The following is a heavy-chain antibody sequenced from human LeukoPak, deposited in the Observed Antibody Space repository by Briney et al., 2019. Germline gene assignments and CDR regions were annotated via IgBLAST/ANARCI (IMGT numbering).Heavy chain of an antibody. V-gene: IGHV1-24*01. CDR1: GYTFTGYY. Sequence: AASVKVSCKASGYTFTGYYMHWVRQAPGKGLEWMGGFDPEDGETIYAQKFQGRVTMTEDTSTDTAYMELSSLRSEDTAVYYCATGTLISYWGQGTLVTVSS. J-gene: IGHJ4*02. CDR2: FDPEDGET. D-gene: IGHD3-16*01. CDR3: ATGTLISY.